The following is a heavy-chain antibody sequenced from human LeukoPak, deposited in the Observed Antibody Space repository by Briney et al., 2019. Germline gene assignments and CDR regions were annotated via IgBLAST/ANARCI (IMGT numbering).Heavy chain of an antibody. Sequence: CKASGYTFTSYAMHWMRQAPGQRPEWMGWINGGNDNTKYSQKFQGRLTITRDTSASTAYMELSSLRSEDTAVYYCATGDRRNYWGQGTLVTVSA. CDR1: GYTFTSYA. J-gene: IGHJ4*02. D-gene: IGHD7-27*01. CDR3: ATGDRRNY. V-gene: IGHV1-3*01. CDR2: INGGNDNT.